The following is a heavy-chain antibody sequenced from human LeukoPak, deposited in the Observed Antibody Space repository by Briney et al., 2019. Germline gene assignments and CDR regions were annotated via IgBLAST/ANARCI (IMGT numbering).Heavy chain of an antibody. V-gene: IGHV3-53*01. CDR3: ARDRVSGYGDYYYYYYYMDV. J-gene: IGHJ6*03. Sequence: PGGSLRLSCTVSGFTVSSNSMSWVRQAPGKGLEWVSFIYSDNTHYSDSVKGRFTISRDNSKNTLYLQMNSLRAEDTAVYYCARDRVSGYGDYYYYYYYMDVWGKGTTVTISS. D-gene: IGHD4-17*01. CDR1: GFTVSSNS. CDR2: IYSDNT.